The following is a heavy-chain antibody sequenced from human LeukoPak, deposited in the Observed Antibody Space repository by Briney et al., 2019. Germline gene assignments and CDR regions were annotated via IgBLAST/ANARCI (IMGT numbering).Heavy chain of an antibody. J-gene: IGHJ4*02. CDR2: IIPIFGTA. Sequence: EASVKVSCKASGGTFSSYAISWVRQAPGQGLEWMGGIIPIFGTANYAQKFQGRVTITTDESTSTAYMELSSLRSEDTAVYYCARSPRGYCTNGVCAHISTYYFDYWGQGTLVTVSS. D-gene: IGHD2-8*01. CDR3: ARSPRGYCTNGVCAHISTYYFDY. CDR1: GGTFSSYA. V-gene: IGHV1-69*05.